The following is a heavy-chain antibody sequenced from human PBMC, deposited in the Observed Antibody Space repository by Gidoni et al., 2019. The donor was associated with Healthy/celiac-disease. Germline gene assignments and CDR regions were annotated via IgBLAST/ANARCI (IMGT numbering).Heavy chain of an antibody. J-gene: IGHJ4*02. D-gene: IGHD1-26*01. CDR3: ARLGRIVGATTDY. Sequence: QLQLQESGPGQVKPSETLSLTCTVSGGSISSSSYYWGWIRQPPGKGLEWIGSIAYGGSTYYNPSLKSRVTISVDTSKNQFSLKLSSVTAADTAVYYCARLGRIVGATTDYWGQVTLVTVSS. V-gene: IGHV4-39*01. CDR2: IAYGGST. CDR1: GGSISSSSYY.